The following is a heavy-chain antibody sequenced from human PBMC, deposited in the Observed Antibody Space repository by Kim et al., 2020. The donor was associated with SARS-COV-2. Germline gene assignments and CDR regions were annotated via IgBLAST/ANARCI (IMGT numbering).Heavy chain of an antibody. V-gene: IGHV3-30-3*01. CDR2: ISYDGSNK. CDR3: ARDGSWRIQLWKYYYYGMDV. J-gene: IGHJ6*02. Sequence: GGSLRLSCAASGFTFSSYAMHWVRQAPGKGLEWVAVISYDGSNKYYADSVKGRFTISRDNSKNTLYLQMNSLRAEDTAVYYCARDGSWRIQLWKYYYYGMDVWGQGTTVTVSS. D-gene: IGHD5-18*01. CDR1: GFTFSSYA.